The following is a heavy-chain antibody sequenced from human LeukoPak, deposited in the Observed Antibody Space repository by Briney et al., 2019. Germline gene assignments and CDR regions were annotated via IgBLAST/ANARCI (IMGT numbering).Heavy chain of an antibody. CDR2: ISGGADPI. CDR3: ARDRRYSDSGYFYYDY. D-gene: IGHD3-22*01. J-gene: IGHJ4*02. V-gene: IGHV3-48*01. Sequence: GGSLRLSCVASGFSLSSYSINWVRQAPGKGLEWVSCISGGADPIYYADSVKGRFTISRDIGKNSLNLQMNSLRVEDTAVYYCARDRRYSDSGYFYYDYWGQGALVTVSS. CDR1: GFSLSSYS.